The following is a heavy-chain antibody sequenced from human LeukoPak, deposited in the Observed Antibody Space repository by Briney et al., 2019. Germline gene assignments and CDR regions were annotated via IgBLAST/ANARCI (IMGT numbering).Heavy chain of an antibody. D-gene: IGHD3-22*01. CDR1: GFTFSSYW. Sequence: SGGSLRLFCAASGFTFSSYWMHWVGQAPGKGLVWVSRINSDGSSTSYADSVKGRFTISRDNAKNTLYLQMNSLRAEDTAVYYCARGYYYDSSGYWAYWGQGTLVTVSS. CDR2: INSDGSST. CDR3: ARGYYYDSSGYWAY. V-gene: IGHV3-74*01. J-gene: IGHJ4*02.